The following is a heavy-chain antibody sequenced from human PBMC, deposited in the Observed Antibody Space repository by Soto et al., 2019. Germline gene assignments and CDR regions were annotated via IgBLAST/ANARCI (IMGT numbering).Heavy chain of an antibody. V-gene: IGHV3-74*01. CDR2: INTDGSIT. CDR1: GLICSNYK. CDR3: ARDTNGLHY. Sequence: PGGSLRLSCAASGLICSNYKMRWVRQAPGKGLVWVSRINTDGSITDYADSVKGRFTVSRDNAKNTMYLQMNSLTVDDTAVYFCARDTNGLHYWGQGTLVTVSS. J-gene: IGHJ4*02. D-gene: IGHD2-2*01.